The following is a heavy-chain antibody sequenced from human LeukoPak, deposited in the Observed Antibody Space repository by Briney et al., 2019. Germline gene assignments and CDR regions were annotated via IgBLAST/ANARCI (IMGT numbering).Heavy chain of an antibody. CDR3: ARGYGDYPPGY. CDR2: ITSSSNTI. J-gene: IGHJ4*02. D-gene: IGHD4-17*01. CDR1: GFTFSAYA. Sequence: GGSLRLSCAASGFTFSAYAMNWVRQAPGKGLEWVSYITSSSNTIYYADSVKGRFTISRDNAKNSLYLQMNSLRAEDTAVYYCARGYGDYPPGYWGQGTLVTVSS. V-gene: IGHV3-48*01.